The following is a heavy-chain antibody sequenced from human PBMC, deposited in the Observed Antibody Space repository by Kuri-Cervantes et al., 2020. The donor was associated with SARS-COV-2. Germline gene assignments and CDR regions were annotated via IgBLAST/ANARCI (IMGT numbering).Heavy chain of an antibody. V-gene: IGHV4-39*07. Sequence: GSLRLSCTVSGGSISSTSSYWGWIRQPPGKGLECIGTIYYGGSTYYNPSLKSRITIFVDTSKNQFSLRLTSVTAADTAVYYCARDTSAYQNYYYYYGVDVWGQGTTVTVSS. CDR1: GGSISSTSSY. CDR2: IYYGGST. D-gene: IGHD2-2*01. CDR3: ARDTSAYQNYYYYYGVDV. J-gene: IGHJ6*02.